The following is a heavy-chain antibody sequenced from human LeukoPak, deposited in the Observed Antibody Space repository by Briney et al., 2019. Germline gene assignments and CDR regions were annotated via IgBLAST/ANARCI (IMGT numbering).Heavy chain of an antibody. J-gene: IGHJ6*03. D-gene: IGHD3-3*01. Sequence: PSETLSLTCTVSGGSITGYYWSWVRQPPGKGLEWIGQIYYSGSTNYNPSLKSRVTISVDTSKNQICLMLSSVTAADRAVYYCAPEATYHDFWSGVRGHYYYYHMAVGAKETTVPVPS. V-gene: IGHV4-59*01. CDR2: IYYSGST. CDR3: APEATYHDFWSGVRGHYYYYHMAV. CDR1: GGSITGYY.